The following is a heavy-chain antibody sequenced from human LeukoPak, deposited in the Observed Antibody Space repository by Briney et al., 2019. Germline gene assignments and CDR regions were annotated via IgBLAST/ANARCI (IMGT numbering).Heavy chain of an antibody. CDR1: GFTFSSYW. Sequence: GGSLRLSCAASGFTFSSYWMSWVRQAPGKGLEWVANIKQDGSEKYYVDSVKGRFTISRDNAKNSLYLQMNSLRAEDTAVYYCARDRDILTGWFPGYYYGMDVWGQGTTVTVSS. CDR2: IKQDGSEK. J-gene: IGHJ6*02. V-gene: IGHV3-7*01. CDR3: ARDRDILTGWFPGYYYGMDV. D-gene: IGHD3-9*01.